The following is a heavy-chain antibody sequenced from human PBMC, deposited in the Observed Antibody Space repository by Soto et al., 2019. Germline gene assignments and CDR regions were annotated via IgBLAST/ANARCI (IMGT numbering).Heavy chain of an antibody. CDR1: GYSFTSYW. Sequence: PGESLKISCKGSGYSFTSYWIGWVRQMPGKGLEWMGIIYPGDSDTRYSPSFQGQVTISADKSISTAYLQWSSLKASDTAMYYCARQDCSGGSCYFPYYYYYGMDVWGQGTTVTVSS. CDR3: ARQDCSGGSCYFPYYYYYGMDV. V-gene: IGHV5-51*01. D-gene: IGHD2-15*01. CDR2: IYPGDSDT. J-gene: IGHJ6*02.